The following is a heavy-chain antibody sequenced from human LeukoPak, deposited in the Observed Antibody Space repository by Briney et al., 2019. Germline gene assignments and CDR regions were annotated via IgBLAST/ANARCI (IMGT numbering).Heavy chain of an antibody. D-gene: IGHD1-26*01. CDR2: FDPEDGET. CDR3: ARDPPKYSGSYATRENDY. V-gene: IGHV1-24*01. J-gene: IGHJ4*02. Sequence: ASVKVSCKVSGYALTELSMHWVRQAPGKGLEWMGGFDPEDGETIYTQKFQGRVTMTEDTSTDTAYMELSSLRSEDTAVYYCARDPPKYSGSYATRENDYWGQGTLVTVSS. CDR1: GYALTELS.